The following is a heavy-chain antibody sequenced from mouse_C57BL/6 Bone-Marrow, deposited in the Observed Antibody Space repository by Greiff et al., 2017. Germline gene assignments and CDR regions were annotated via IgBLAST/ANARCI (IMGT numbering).Heavy chain of an antibody. J-gene: IGHJ2*01. Sequence: VQLQESGAELARPGASVKLSCKASGYTFTSYGISWVKQRTGQGLEWIGEIYPRSGNTYYNEKFKGKATLTADKSSSTAYMELRSLTTGDSAVYFWARRDYYGSRGNYWGQGTTLTVSS. CDR1: GYTFTSYG. CDR3: ARRDYYGSRGNY. CDR2: IYPRSGNT. D-gene: IGHD1-1*01. V-gene: IGHV1-81*01.